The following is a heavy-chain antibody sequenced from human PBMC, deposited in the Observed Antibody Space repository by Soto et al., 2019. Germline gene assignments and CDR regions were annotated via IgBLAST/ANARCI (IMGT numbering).Heavy chain of an antibody. CDR1: GFTFSTYA. Sequence: GGSLRLSCADSGFTFSTYAMSWVRQAPGKGLEWVSAISGSGGSTYYADSVKGRFTISRDNSKNTLFLQMNSLRAEDTAVYYCATRRDASYYHYGMGVWGQGPTVTVSS. V-gene: IGHV3-23*01. CDR2: ISGSGGST. D-gene: IGHD2-2*01. J-gene: IGHJ6*02. CDR3: ATRRDASYYHYGMGV.